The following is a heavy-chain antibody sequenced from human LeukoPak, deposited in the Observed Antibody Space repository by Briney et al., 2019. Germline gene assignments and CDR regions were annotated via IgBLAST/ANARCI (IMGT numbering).Heavy chain of an antibody. D-gene: IGHD6-13*01. V-gene: IGHV3-30*18. Sequence: PGRSLRLSCAASRFPFSDYGMHCARPPPGKGLEWVAVISYDGSNKYYAESVKGRFTVFRENSKKTLYLHMNSLSADDTAVYYCAKDATSWYAGPDYWGQGTLVTVSS. J-gene: IGHJ4*02. CDR1: RFPFSDYG. CDR2: ISYDGSNK. CDR3: AKDATSWYAGPDY.